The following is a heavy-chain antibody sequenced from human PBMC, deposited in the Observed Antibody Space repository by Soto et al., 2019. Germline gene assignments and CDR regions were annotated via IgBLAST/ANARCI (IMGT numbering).Heavy chain of an antibody. J-gene: IGHJ6*02. CDR3: ARDISRYYGSGSSYYYYGMDV. V-gene: IGHV1-69*13. D-gene: IGHD3-10*01. Sequence: SVKVSCKASGGTFSSYAISWVRQAPGQGLEWMGGIIPIFGTADYAQKFQGRVTITADESTSTAYMELSSLRSEDTAVYYCARDISRYYGSGSSYYYYGMDVWGQGTTVTVSS. CDR2: IIPIFGTA. CDR1: GGTFSSYA.